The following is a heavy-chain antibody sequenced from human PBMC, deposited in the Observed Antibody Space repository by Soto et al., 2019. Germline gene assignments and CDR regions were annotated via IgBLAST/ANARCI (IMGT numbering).Heavy chain of an antibody. J-gene: IGHJ4*02. D-gene: IGHD2-15*01. CDR3: ARRQDSVFDN. V-gene: IGHV3-74*03. Sequence: DVQLVESGGGVVQPGGTLRLSCAASGFSFSSYCMHWVRQAPGKGLVWVSRISDDGSSTTYADSVRGRFTIARDNAKNTLYLEITSLRAGDTGVYYCARRQDSVFDNWGQGTLVSVSS. CDR2: ISDDGSST. CDR1: GFSFSSYC.